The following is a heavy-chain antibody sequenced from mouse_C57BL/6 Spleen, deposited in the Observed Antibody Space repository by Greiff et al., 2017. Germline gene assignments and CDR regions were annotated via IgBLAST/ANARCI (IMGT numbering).Heavy chain of an antibody. CDR1: GYTFTSYW. Sequence: QVQLQQLGAELVRPGTSVKLSCKASGYTFTSYWMHWVKQRPGQGLEWIGVIDPSDSYTNYNQKFKGKATLTVDTSSSTAYMQLSSLTSEDSAVYYCARSTGTEFAYWGQGTLVTVSA. J-gene: IGHJ3*01. CDR2: IDPSDSYT. CDR3: ARSTGTEFAY. V-gene: IGHV1-59*01. D-gene: IGHD4-1*01.